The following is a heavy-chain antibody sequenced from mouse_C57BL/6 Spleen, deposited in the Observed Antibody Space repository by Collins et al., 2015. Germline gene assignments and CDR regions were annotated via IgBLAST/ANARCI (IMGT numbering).Heavy chain of an antibody. J-gene: IGHJ1*03. V-gene: IGHV1-74*01. D-gene: IGHD4-1*01. CDR3: AIELGRNWYFDV. CDR2: IHPSDSDT. CDR1: GYIISRYW. Sequence: QVQLRQPGAELVKPGASVKVSCKASGYIISRYWMHWVKQRPGQGLEWIGRIHPSDSDTNYNQKFKGKATLTVDKSSSTAYMQLSSLTSEDSAVYYCAIELGRNWYFDVWGTGTTVTVSS.